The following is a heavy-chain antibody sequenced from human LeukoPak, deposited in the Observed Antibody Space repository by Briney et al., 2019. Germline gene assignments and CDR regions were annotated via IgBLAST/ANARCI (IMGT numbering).Heavy chain of an antibody. Sequence: GGSLRLSCAASGFTFSSYSMNWVRQAPGKGVEWVSYISSSSSTIYYADSVKGRFTISRDNAKNSLYLQMNSLRAEDTAVYYCARVGYSYGSYGMDVWGQGTTVTVSS. V-gene: IGHV3-48*04. CDR3: ARVGYSYGSYGMDV. CDR1: GFTFSSYS. CDR2: ISSSSSTI. J-gene: IGHJ6*02. D-gene: IGHD5-18*01.